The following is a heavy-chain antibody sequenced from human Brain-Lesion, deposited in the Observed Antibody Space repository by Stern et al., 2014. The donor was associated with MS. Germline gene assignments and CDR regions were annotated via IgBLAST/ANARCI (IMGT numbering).Heavy chain of an antibody. Sequence: EMQLVEPGGGLVKPGGSLRLSCAASGFNLSSYALNWVRQAPGKGLEWVSSISRSSTYIYYAGSVKGRFTISRDNAKNSLYLQMNSLRAEDTAVYYCASSIVVVPAAENKGFDPWGQGTLVTVSS. J-gene: IGHJ5*02. V-gene: IGHV3-21*01. CDR3: ASSIVVVPAAENKGFDP. D-gene: IGHD2-2*01. CDR1: GFNLSSYA. CDR2: ISRSSTYI.